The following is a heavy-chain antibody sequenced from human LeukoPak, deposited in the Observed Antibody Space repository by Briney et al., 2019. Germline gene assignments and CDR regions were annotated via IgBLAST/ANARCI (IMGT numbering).Heavy chain of an antibody. CDR3: ARAIYGYSGSSALDY. D-gene: IGHD5-18*01. CDR1: GGSISSYY. J-gene: IGHJ4*02. Sequence: PSETLSLTCTVSGGSISSYYWSWIRQPPGKGLEWMGDIYYSGSTNYNPSLKRRVTISLDTSNNQCSLKLSSVHAADTAVYYCARAIYGYSGSSALDYWGQGTLVTVSS. V-gene: IGHV4-59*01. CDR2: IYYSGST.